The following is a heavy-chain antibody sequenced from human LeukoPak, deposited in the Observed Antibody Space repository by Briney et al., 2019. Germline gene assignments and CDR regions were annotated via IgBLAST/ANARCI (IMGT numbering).Heavy chain of an antibody. CDR3: ARPIDNGAGSYYFDY. V-gene: IGHV3-30-3*01. J-gene: IGHJ4*02. CDR2: ISYDGSNE. CDR1: GFTFSYYA. Sequence: PGGSLRLSCAASGFTFSYYAMPWVRQAPGKGLEWVAVISYDGSNEYYADSVKGRFTISRDNSKNTLSLEMNTLRPEDTAVYYCARPIDNGAGSYYFDYWGQGTLVTVYS. D-gene: IGHD3-10*01.